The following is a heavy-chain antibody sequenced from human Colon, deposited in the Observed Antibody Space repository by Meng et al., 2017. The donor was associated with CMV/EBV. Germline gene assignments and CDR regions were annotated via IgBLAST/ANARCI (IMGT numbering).Heavy chain of an antibody. D-gene: IGHD3-22*01. J-gene: IGHJ6*02. CDR1: TFTSYD. V-gene: IGHV1-8*01. Sequence: TFTSYDINWVRQATGQGLEWMGWMNPNSGNTGYAQKFQGRVTMTRNTSISTAYMELSSLRSEDTAVYYCARGYDSSGYYASPYGMDVWGQGTTVTVSS. CDR2: MNPNSGNT. CDR3: ARGYDSSGYYASPYGMDV.